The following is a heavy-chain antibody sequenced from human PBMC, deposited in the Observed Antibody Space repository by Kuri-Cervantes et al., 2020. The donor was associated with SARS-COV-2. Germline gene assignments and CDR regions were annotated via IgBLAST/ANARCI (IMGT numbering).Heavy chain of an antibody. CDR1: GFTFSSYG. Sequence: GESLKISCAASGFTFSSYGMHWVRQAPGKGLEWVAFIRYDGSNKYYADSVKGRFTISRDNSKNTLYLQMNSLRPEDTAVYYCAKVETASLDYWGQGTLVTVSS. CDR2: IRYDGSNK. D-gene: IGHD3-3*01. CDR3: AKVETASLDY. J-gene: IGHJ4*02. V-gene: IGHV3-30*02.